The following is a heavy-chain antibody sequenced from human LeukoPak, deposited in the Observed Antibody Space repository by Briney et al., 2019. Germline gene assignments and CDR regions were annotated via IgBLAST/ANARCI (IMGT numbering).Heavy chain of an antibody. J-gene: IGHJ3*02. CDR2: INPNSGGT. Sequence: GASVKVSCKASGYTFTGYYMHWVRQAPGQGLEWMGWINPNSGGTNYAQKFQGRVTMTRDTSISTAYMELSRLRSDDTAMYYCARDRRWIHLWSASDDAFDIWGQGTMVTVSS. CDR1: GYTFTGYY. D-gene: IGHD5-18*01. CDR3: ARDRRWIHLWSASDDAFDI. V-gene: IGHV1-2*02.